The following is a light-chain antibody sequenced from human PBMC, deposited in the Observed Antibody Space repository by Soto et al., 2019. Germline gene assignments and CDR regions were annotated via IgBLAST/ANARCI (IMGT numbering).Light chain of an antibody. CDR1: QTVTRN. V-gene: IGKV3D-15*01. CDR2: GAS. J-gene: IGKJ1*01. Sequence: EIVLTQSPGTLSLSPGERATLCCRASQTVTRNYLAWHQQKPGQTPRLLVYGASSRATGIPDRFSGSGSGTEFTLTISSLQSEDSAVYYCQQYNNWPQFGQGTKVDIK. CDR3: QQYNNWPQ.